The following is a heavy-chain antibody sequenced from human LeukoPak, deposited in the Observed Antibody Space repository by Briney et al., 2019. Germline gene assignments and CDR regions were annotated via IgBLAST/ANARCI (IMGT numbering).Heavy chain of an antibody. Sequence: PSETLSLTCTVSGGSKSNYYWSLIGQPPGKGLEWIGYIYYSGSTNYNPSLKSRVTISVDTSKKQFSLKLRSVTAADTAVYYCASSMATIARFDFWGQGTLVTVSS. CDR3: ASSMATIARFDF. CDR2: IYYSGST. V-gene: IGHV4-59*01. J-gene: IGHJ4*02. D-gene: IGHD5-12*01. CDR1: GGSKSNYY.